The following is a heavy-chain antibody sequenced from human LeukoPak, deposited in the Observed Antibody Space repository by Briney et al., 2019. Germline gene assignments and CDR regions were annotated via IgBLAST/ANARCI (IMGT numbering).Heavy chain of an antibody. V-gene: IGHV4-59*01. CDR3: ARGNFYDPFDY. Sequence: SETLSLTCTVSGGSMSSYYWSWIRQPPGKGLEWIGYIYYSGSTNYNPSLKSRVTIPVDTSKNQFSLKLSSVTAADTAVYYCARGNFYDPFDYWGQGTLVTVSS. J-gene: IGHJ4*02. CDR1: GGSMSSYY. D-gene: IGHD5/OR15-5a*01. CDR2: IYYSGST.